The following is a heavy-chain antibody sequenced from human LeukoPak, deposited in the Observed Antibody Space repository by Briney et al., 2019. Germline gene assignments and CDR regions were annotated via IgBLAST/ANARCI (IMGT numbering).Heavy chain of an antibody. CDR2: IFHSGIA. D-gene: IGHD6-13*01. J-gene: IGHJ6*03. CDR1: DGSISSYY. CDR3: GRAGFGTAYNRFYYYMDV. Sequence: PSETLSLTCTVSDGSISSYYWSWIRQPPGQGLEWIGQIFHSGIAHYNPSLKSRVTMSVDTSRSQFSVNLNSVTAADTAVYYCGRAGFGTAYNRFYYYMDVWGKGTTVTVSS. V-gene: IGHV4-59*04.